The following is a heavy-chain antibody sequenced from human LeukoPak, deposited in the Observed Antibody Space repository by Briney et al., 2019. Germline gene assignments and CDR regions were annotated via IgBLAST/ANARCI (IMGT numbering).Heavy chain of an antibody. CDR3: ARDLADSSGYYVWGYYYYMDV. CDR2: IYTSGST. V-gene: IGHV4-61*02. J-gene: IGHJ6*03. D-gene: IGHD3-22*01. Sequence: PSETLSLTCTVSGGSISSGSYYWSWIRQPAGKGLEWIARIYTSGSTNYNPSLKSRVTMSVDTSKNQFSLKLSSVTAADTAVYYCARDLADSSGYYVWGYYYYMDVWGKGTTVTISS. CDR1: GGSISSGSYY.